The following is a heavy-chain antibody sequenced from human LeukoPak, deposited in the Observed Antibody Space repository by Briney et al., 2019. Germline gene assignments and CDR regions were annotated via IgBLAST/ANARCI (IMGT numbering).Heavy chain of an antibody. CDR1: GFTFSSYW. J-gene: IGHJ4*02. V-gene: IGHV3-7*01. CDR3: ARGDGVVPAASPFDY. D-gene: IGHD2-2*01. Sequence: GGSLRLSCAASGFTFSSYWMSWVRLAPGKGLEWVANIKQDGSEKYYVDSVKGRFTISRDNAKNSLYLQMNSLRAEDTAVYYCARGDGVVPAASPFDYWGQGTLVTVSS. CDR2: IKQDGSEK.